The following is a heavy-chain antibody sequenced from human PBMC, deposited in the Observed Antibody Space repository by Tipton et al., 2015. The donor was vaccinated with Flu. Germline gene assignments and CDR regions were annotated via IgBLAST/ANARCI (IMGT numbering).Heavy chain of an antibody. CDR2: IYHSGST. V-gene: IGHV4-38-2*01. Sequence: TLSLTCAVSGYSISSGYYWGWIRQPPGKGLEWIGSIYHSGSTYYNPSLKSRVTISVDTSKNQFSLKLSSVTAADTAVYYCARGFINSYYYDSSGYYWENAFDIWGQGTMVTVSS. J-gene: IGHJ3*02. CDR3: ARGFINSYYYDSSGYYWENAFDI. D-gene: IGHD3-22*01. CDR1: GYSISSGYY.